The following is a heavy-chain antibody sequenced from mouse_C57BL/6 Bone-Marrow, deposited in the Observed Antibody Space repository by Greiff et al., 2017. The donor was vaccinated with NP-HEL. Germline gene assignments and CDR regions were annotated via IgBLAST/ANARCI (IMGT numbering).Heavy chain of an antibody. J-gene: IGHJ2*01. V-gene: IGHV1-76*01. CDR1: GYTFTDYY. CDR3: ARRYYDGYYYFDY. D-gene: IGHD2-3*01. Sequence: VQLQQSGAELVRPGASVKLSCKASGYTFTDYYINWVKQRPGQGLEWIARIYPGSGNTYYNEKFKGKATLTAEKSSSTAYMQLSSLTSEDSAVYFCARRYYDGYYYFDYWGQGTTLTVSS. CDR2: IYPGSGNT.